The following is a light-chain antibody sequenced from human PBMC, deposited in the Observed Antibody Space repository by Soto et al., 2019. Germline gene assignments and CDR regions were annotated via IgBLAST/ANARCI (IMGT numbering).Light chain of an antibody. CDR1: ENIYTN. Sequence: ELVITQSPATLSVSPGERATLSCRASENIYTNLAWYQQKPGQAPRLLIYGTSSRATGIPDRFSGSGSGTDFTLTISRLEPEDFAVYYCQQYGNSPITFGQGTRLEIK. J-gene: IGKJ5*01. V-gene: IGKV3-20*01. CDR2: GTS. CDR3: QQYGNSPIT.